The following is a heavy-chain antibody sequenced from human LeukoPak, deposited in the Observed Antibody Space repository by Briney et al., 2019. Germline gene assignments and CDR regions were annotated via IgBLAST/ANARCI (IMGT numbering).Heavy chain of an antibody. CDR1: GFTFSSYS. D-gene: IGHD3-3*01. V-gene: IGHV3-48*04. Sequence: GGSLRLSCVASGFTFSSYSMNWVRQAPGKGLEWISYISRSSTTMYYADSVKGRFTISRDNAKNSLYLQMNSLRAEDTALYYCARDKGGYDFWSGFAYWGQGAPVTVSS. CDR3: ARDKGGYDFWSGFAY. CDR2: ISRSSTTM. J-gene: IGHJ4*02.